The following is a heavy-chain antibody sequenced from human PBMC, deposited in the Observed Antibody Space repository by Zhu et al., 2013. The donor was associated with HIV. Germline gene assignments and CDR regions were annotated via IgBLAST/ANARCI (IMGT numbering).Heavy chain of an antibody. CDR2: ISGSGGST. CDR1: GFTFSSYA. V-gene: IGHV3-23*01. Sequence: EVQLLESGGGLVQPGGSLRLSCAASGFTFSSYAMSWVRQAPGKGLEWVSAISGSGGSTYYADSVKGRFTISRDNSKNTLYLQMNSLRAEDTAVYYCAKVIKDYCTGGVCYTGWFDPWGQGTLVTVSS. D-gene: IGHD2-8*02. CDR3: AKVIKDYCTGGVCYTGWFDP. J-gene: IGHJ5*02.